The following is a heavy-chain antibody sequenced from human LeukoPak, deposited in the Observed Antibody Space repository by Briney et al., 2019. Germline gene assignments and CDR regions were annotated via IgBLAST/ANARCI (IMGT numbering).Heavy chain of an antibody. V-gene: IGHV3-23*01. CDR2: ISGSGGST. CDR3: AKDAPYYDILTGPQRHDY. CDR1: GFTFSSYA. Sequence: GESLRLSCAASGFTFSSYAMSWVRQAPGKGLEWVSAISGSGGSTYYADSVKGRFTISRDNSKNTLYLQMNSLRAEDTAVYYCAKDAPYYDILTGPQRHDYWGQGTLVTVSS. D-gene: IGHD3-9*01. J-gene: IGHJ4*02.